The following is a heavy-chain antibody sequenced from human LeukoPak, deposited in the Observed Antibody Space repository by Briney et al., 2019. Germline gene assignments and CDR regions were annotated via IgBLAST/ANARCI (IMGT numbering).Heavy chain of an antibody. V-gene: IGHV1-8*03. Sequence: GASVKVSCKASGNTFTSYDINWVRQATGQGLEWMGWMNPNSGNTGYAQKFQGRVTITRNTSISTAYMELSSLRSEDTAVYYCARGEYSSTIYYYYYYMDVWGKGTTVTVSS. D-gene: IGHD6-6*01. J-gene: IGHJ6*03. CDR3: ARGEYSSTIYYYYYYMDV. CDR1: GNTFTSYD. CDR2: MNPNSGNT.